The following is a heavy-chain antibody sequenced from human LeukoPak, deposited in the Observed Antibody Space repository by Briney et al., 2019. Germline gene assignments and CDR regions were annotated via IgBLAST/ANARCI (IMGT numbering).Heavy chain of an antibody. V-gene: IGHV3-30*04. D-gene: IGHD4-17*01. Sequence: GRSLRLSCAASGFPFSSFAMHWVRQAPGKGLEWVAVISYDGSNKYYADSVKGRFTISRDNSKNTLYLEMNSLRTEDTAVYYCARPGKLSRTVTSSPFDCWGQGTLVTVSS. CDR1: GFPFSSFA. CDR3: ARPGKLSRTVTSSPFDC. J-gene: IGHJ4*02. CDR2: ISYDGSNK.